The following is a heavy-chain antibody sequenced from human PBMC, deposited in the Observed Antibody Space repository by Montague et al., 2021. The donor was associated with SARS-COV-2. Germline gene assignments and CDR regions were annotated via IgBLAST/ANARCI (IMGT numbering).Heavy chain of an antibody. CDR3: ARHITGLGNAFDI. Sequence: SETLSLTCTVSGGSVSSSSYYWGWIRQPPGKGLEWIGSIYYTGSTYYNPSLKSRVTISVDTSKNQFSLKLSSVTAADTAAYYCARHITGLGNAFDIWGQGTMVTVSS. CDR2: IYYTGST. V-gene: IGHV4-39*01. CDR1: GGSVSSSSYY. J-gene: IGHJ3*02. D-gene: IGHD3-16*01.